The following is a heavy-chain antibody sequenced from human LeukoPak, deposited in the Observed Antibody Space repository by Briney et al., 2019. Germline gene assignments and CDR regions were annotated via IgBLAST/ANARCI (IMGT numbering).Heavy chain of an antibody. CDR1: GFTFSSYS. CDR3: ARDVVEAYCGGDCYVDY. CDR2: ISSSSSYI. J-gene: IGHJ4*02. D-gene: IGHD2-21*02. Sequence: PGGSLRLSCAASGFTFSSYSMNWVRQAPGKGLEWVSSISSSSSYIYYADSVKGRFTISRDNAKNSLYLQMNSLRAEDTALYYCARDVVEAYCGGDCYVDYWGQGTLVTVSS. V-gene: IGHV3-21*01.